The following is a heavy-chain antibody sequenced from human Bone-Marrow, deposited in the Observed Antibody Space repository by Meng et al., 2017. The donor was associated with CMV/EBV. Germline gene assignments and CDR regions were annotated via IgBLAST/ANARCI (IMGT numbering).Heavy chain of an antibody. CDR2: IIPILGIA. D-gene: IGHD4-11*01. Sequence: SVKVSCKASGGTFSSYAISWVRQAPGQGLEWMGGIIPILGIANYAQKFQGRVTITADESTSTAYMELSSLRSEDTAVYYCATASFDYNPVSFVGYYYGMDVWGQGTTVTVSS. J-gene: IGHJ6*02. V-gene: IGHV1-69*10. CDR1: GGTFSSYA. CDR3: ATASFDYNPVSFVGYYYGMDV.